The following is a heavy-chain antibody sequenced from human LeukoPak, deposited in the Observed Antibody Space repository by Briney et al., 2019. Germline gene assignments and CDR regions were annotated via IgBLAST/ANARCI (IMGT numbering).Heavy chain of an antibody. J-gene: IGHJ6*02. CDR1: GFTFSSYG. V-gene: IGHV3-30*03. CDR3: ARDHVSGTGRYSMDV. CDR2: ISYDGSNK. D-gene: IGHD3-9*01. Sequence: GRSLRLSCAASGFTFSSYGMHWARQAPGKGLEWVAVISYDGSNKYYADSVKGRFTISRDNSKNTLYLQMNNLRDEDAGVYYCARDHVSGTGRYSMDVWGQGTTVTVSS.